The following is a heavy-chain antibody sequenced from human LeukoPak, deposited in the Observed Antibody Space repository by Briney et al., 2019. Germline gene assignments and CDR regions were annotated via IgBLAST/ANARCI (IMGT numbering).Heavy chain of an antibody. J-gene: IGHJ6*02. D-gene: IGHD3-3*01. Sequence: ASVKVSCKASGYTFTNYGITWVRQAPGQGLEWMGWISPYKGDRNYAQSLQGRVTMTTDTSTSTAYMEVRSLRSDDTAVYYCARFLGRITISGVVPYGMDVWGQGTTVTVSS. CDR3: ARFLGRITISGVVPYGMDV. CDR2: ISPYKGDR. CDR1: GYTFTNYG. V-gene: IGHV1-18*01.